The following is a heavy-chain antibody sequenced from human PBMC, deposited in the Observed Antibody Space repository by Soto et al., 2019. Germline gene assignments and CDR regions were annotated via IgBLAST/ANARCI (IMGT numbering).Heavy chain of an antibody. Sequence: EVQLVETGGGLVQPGESLRLSCAASGFTFDYYWMHWVRQAPGKGVVWVSRIHSAGTSTTYADSVKGRFTISRDTAKNTLSLQMNSLRAEDTAVYYCARGDRGAFDLWGQGTVVTVSS. V-gene: IGHV3-74*01. CDR2: IHSAGTST. J-gene: IGHJ3*01. D-gene: IGHD1-26*01. CDR3: ARGDRGAFDL. CDR1: GFTFDYYW.